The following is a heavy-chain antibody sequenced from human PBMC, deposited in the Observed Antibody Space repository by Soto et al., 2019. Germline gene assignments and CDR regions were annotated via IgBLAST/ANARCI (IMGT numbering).Heavy chain of an antibody. Sequence: QLQLQESGSGLVKPSQTLSLTCAVSGGSISSGGYSWSWIRQPPGKGLEWIGYIYPSGSTYYNPSLKSRVTISVDRSKNQFSLKLSSVTAADTAVYYCARTTMVRGVIPYYFDYWGQGTLVTVSS. CDR3: ARTTMVRGVIPYYFDY. J-gene: IGHJ4*02. D-gene: IGHD3-10*01. CDR2: IYPSGST. CDR1: GGSISSGGYS. V-gene: IGHV4-30-2*01.